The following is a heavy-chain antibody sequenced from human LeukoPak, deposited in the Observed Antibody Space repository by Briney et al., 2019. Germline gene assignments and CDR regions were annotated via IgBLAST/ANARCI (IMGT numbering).Heavy chain of an antibody. J-gene: IGHJ4*02. CDR1: GFTFSSYE. V-gene: IGHV3-23*01. D-gene: IGHD3-10*01. CDR2: ISGSGDTT. Sequence: GGSLRLSCAASGFTFSSYEMNLVRQAPGKGLEWVSGISGSGDTTYYADSVKGRFTISRDNSKNMLYLQIKSLGAEDTAIYYCAKLDGSGAGSSRPPIDYWGQGSLVTVSS. CDR3: AKLDGSGAGSSRPPIDY.